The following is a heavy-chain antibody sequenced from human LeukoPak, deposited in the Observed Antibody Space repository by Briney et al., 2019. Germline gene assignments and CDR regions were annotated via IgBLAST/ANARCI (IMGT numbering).Heavy chain of an antibody. CDR3: AREEAVAGLEYFDY. V-gene: IGHV3-7*01. CDR2: IKQDDSEK. Sequence: SGGSLRLSCAASGFTFDNYWMHWVRQAPGKGLEWVANIKQDDSEKYYVDSVRGRFTISRDNAKNSLYLQMNSLRAEDTAVYYCAREEAVAGLEYFDYWGQGTLVTVSS. CDR1: GFTFDNYW. D-gene: IGHD6-19*01. J-gene: IGHJ4*02.